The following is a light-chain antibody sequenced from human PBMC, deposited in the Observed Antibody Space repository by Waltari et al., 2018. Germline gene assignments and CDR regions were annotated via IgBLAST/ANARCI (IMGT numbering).Light chain of an antibody. J-gene: IGKJ1*01. CDR1: QSVSSSY. Sequence: EIVLTQSPGTMSLSPRERATLSCRSSQSVSSSYLDWYKQKPGQAPKLLIYGASSRATGIPDRFSGRGSGTDFTLTISRLEPEDFAVYYCQQYGSSPGTFGQGTKVEIK. V-gene: IGKV3-20*01. CDR2: GAS. CDR3: QQYGSSPGT.